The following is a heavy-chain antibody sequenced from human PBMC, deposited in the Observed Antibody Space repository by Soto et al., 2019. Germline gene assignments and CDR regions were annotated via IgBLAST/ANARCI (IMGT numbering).Heavy chain of an antibody. CDR1: GFTFSSYG. J-gene: IGHJ3*02. V-gene: IGHV3-33*01. D-gene: IGHD2-21*02. CDR2: IWYDGSNK. Sequence: QVQLVESGGGVVQPGRSLRLSCAASGFTFSSYGMHWVRQAPGKGLEWVAVIWYDGSNKYYADSVKGRFTISRDNSKNTLYLQMNSLRAEDTAVYYCARDALIVVVTDHDAFDIWCQGTMVTVSS. CDR3: ARDALIVVVTDHDAFDI.